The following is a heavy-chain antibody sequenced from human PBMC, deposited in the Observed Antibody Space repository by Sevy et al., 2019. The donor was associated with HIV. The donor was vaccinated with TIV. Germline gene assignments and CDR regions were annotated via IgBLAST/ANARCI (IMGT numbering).Heavy chain of an antibody. D-gene: IGHD2-8*01. J-gene: IGHJ4*02. CDR1: GYSFTSYW. V-gene: IGHV5-51*01. Sequence: GESLKISCKGSGYSFTSYWIGWVRQMPGKGLEWMGRIYPGDSDTSYSPSFQGQVTISADKSISTAYLQLSSLKASDTAMYYCARLGYCTNGVGSPDYWGQGTLVTVSS. CDR2: IYPGDSDT. CDR3: ARLGYCTNGVGSPDY.